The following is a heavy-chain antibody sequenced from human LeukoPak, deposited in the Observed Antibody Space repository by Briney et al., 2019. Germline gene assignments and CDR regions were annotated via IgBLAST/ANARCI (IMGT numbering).Heavy chain of an antibody. V-gene: IGHV4-4*02. CDR2: IYLYGIT. CDR1: AGSISSSNW. Sequence: SETLSLTCSDSAGSISSSNWWSWVRQSPVKGLEWIGEIYLYGITNYNPSLKSRVTMSVDRSKNQFSLKLSSVTAADTAVYYCARQKWEQQGRDYYFNGLDVWGPGTTVTVSS. D-gene: IGHD1-26*01. J-gene: IGHJ6*02. CDR3: ARQKWEQQGRDYYFNGLDV.